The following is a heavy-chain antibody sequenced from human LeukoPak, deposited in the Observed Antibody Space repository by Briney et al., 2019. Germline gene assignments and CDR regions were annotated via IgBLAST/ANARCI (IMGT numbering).Heavy chain of an antibody. CDR3: ATQRGYSYGYDGRAYYFDY. CDR2: FDPEDGKT. Sequence: ASVKVSCKVSGYTLTELSMHWVRQAPGKGLEWMGGFDPEDGKTIYAQKFQGRVTMTEDTSTDTAYMELSSLRSEDTAVYYCATQRGYSYGYDGRAYYFDYWGQGTLVTVSS. V-gene: IGHV1-24*01. CDR1: GYTLTELS. J-gene: IGHJ4*02. D-gene: IGHD5-18*01.